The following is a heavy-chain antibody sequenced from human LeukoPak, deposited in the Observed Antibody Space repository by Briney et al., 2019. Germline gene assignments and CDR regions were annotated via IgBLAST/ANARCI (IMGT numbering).Heavy chain of an antibody. V-gene: IGHV3-23*01. CDR3: AVYSGYSSGWNDY. CDR2: ISGSGGST. CDR1: GFTFSSYA. D-gene: IGHD6-19*01. J-gene: IGHJ4*02. Sequence: GGSLRLSCAASGFTFSSYAMSWVRQAPGKGLEWVSAISGSGGSTYYADSVKGRFTISRDNSKNTLYLQMNSLRAEDTAVYYCAVYSGYSSGWNDYWGQGTLVTVSS.